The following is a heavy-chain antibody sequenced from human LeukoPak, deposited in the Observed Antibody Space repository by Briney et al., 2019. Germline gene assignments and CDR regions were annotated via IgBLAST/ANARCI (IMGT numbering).Heavy chain of an antibody. CDR1: GVSISSYY. V-gene: IGHV4-59*01. CDR2: FYYSGST. J-gene: IGHJ6*03. D-gene: IGHD6-6*01. Sequence: SETLSLTCTVSGVSISSYYWSWIRQPPGKGLEWIEYFYYSGSTNYNPSLKSRVIISVDTSKNQLALNLSSVTAADTAVYYCARDLDQYSSSSPPGDYYYYMDVWGKGTTVTVSS. CDR3: ARDLDQYSSSSPPGDYYYYMDV.